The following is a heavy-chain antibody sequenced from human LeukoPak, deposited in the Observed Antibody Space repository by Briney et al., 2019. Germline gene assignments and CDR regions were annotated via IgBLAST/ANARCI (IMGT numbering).Heavy chain of an antibody. D-gene: IGHD2-15*01. CDR1: GGSFSGYY. V-gene: IGHV4-34*01. Sequence: PSETLSLTCAVYGGSFSGYYWSWIRQPPGKGLEWIGEINRSGSTNYNPSLKSRVTISVDTSKNQFSLKLSSVTAADTAVYYCARGRVVVVVAAYYFDYWGQGTLVTVSS. J-gene: IGHJ4*02. CDR3: ARGRVVVVVAAYYFDY. CDR2: INRSGST.